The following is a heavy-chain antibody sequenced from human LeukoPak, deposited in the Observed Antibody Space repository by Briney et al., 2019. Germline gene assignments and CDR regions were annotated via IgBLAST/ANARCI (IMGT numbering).Heavy chain of an antibody. CDR1: GYTFTSYA. Sequence: ASVKVSCKASGYTFTSYAMHWVRQAPGQRLEWMGWINAGNGNTKYSQKFQGRVTITRDTSASTAYMELSSLRSEDTAVYYCARGYGSGSPTDYWGQGTLVTVSS. CDR2: INAGNGNT. D-gene: IGHD3-10*01. CDR3: ARGYGSGSPTDY. J-gene: IGHJ4*02. V-gene: IGHV1-3*01.